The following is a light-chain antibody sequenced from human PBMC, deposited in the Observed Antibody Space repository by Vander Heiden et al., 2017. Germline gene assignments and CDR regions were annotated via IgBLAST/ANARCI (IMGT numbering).Light chain of an antibody. CDR1: QSVSSS. CDR3: QQYNNWPPNT. V-gene: IGKV3-15*01. J-gene: IGKJ4*01. CDR2: GAS. Sequence: EIVMTQAPATLSASPGERATLSCRASQSVSSSLAWYQQKPGQAPRLLIYGASTRDTGIPARFSGSGSGTEFTLTISSLQSEDFAVYYCQQYNNWPPNTFGGGTKLEIK.